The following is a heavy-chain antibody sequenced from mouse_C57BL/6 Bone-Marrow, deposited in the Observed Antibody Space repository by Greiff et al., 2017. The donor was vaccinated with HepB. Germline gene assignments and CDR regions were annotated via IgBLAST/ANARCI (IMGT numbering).Heavy chain of an antibody. J-gene: IGHJ4*01. V-gene: IGHV1-59*01. CDR3: AKSYDYLRYDCAMEY. D-gene: IGHD2-4*01. CDR2: IDPSDSYT. CDR1: GYTFSSYW. Sequence: QVQLQQSGAELVRPGTSVKLSCKASGYTFSSYWMHWVKQRPGRGLEWIGVIDPSDSYTNYHQKFKGKATLTVDTSSSTAYMQLSSLTSVDSAVYYCAKSYDYLRYDCAMEYWGQGTSVTVSS.